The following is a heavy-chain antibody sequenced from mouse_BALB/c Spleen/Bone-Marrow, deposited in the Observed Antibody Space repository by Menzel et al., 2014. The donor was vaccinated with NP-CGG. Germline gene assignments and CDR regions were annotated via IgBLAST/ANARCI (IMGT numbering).Heavy chain of an antibody. V-gene: IGHV3-8*02. CDR1: GDSITSIY. CDR3: ARGNGYHFEY. CDR2: ISYSGNA. Sequence: CSVTGDSITSIYWNWIRKFPGNKLEYMGYISYSGNAYYNPSLKSRISLTRDTSKNQYYLQLKSVTTEDTSTYFCARGNGYHFEYWGQGTTLTVSS. J-gene: IGHJ2*01. D-gene: IGHD1-2*01.